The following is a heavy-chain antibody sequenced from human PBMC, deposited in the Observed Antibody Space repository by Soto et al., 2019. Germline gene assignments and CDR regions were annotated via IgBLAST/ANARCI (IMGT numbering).Heavy chain of an antibody. V-gene: IGHV4-4*07. CDR2: VYTSGNT. CDR3: AREAAETVGDGYWCDP. J-gene: IGHJ5*02. CDR1: GDSFSGYY. D-gene: IGHD6-13*01. Sequence: QVQLQESGPGLVKPSDTLSLTCSVSGDSFSGYYWSWIRQPAGQGLEWIGRVYTSGNTDYTPSLTRRVTVSVDTSKNQSSLKLRFVTAGDAAVYYCAREAAETVGDGYWCDPWGQGTLVTVSS.